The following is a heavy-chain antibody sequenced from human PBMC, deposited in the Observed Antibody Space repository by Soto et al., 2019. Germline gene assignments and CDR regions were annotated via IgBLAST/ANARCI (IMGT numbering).Heavy chain of an antibody. Sequence: GGSLRLSCAASGFTFSSYAMHWVRQAPGKGLEWVAVISYDGSNKYYADSVKGRFTISRDNSKNTLYLQMNSLRAEDTAVYYCARDHYYDSSGYYLEYYSDYWGQGTLVTVSS. V-gene: IGHV3-30-3*01. CDR1: GFTFSSYA. D-gene: IGHD3-22*01. J-gene: IGHJ4*02. CDR2: ISYDGSNK. CDR3: ARDHYYDSSGYYLEYYSDY.